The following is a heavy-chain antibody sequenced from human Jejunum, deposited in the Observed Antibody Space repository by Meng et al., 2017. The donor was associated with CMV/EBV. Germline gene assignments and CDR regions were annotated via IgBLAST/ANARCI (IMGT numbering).Heavy chain of an antibody. D-gene: IGHD3-10*01. V-gene: IGHV4-31*03. CDR3: ARASYGSGSPLGESWFDP. Sequence: QVQLEESGPGLVKPSQTLSLTCTVSGGSISSGGYYWSWIRQHPGKGLEWIGYIHDSGSTYYNPSLKSRVTISADTSKNQSSLKLSSVTAADTAVYYCARASYGSGSPLGESWFDPWGQGTLVTVSS. J-gene: IGHJ5*02. CDR1: GGSISSGGYY. CDR2: IHDSGST.